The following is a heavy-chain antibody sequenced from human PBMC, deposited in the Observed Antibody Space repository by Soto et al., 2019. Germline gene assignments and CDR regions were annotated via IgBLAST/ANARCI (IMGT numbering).Heavy chain of an antibody. CDR2: ISGSGGST. V-gene: IGHV3-23*01. J-gene: IGHJ4*02. CDR3: AKSPRLSSGWYYFDY. Sequence: PGGSLRLSCAASGFTFSSYAMSWVRQAPGKGLEWVSAISGSGGSTYYADSVKGRFTISRDNSKNTLYLQMNSLRAEDTAVYYCAKSPRLSSGWYYFDYWGQGTLVTVSS. CDR1: GFTFSSYA. D-gene: IGHD6-19*01.